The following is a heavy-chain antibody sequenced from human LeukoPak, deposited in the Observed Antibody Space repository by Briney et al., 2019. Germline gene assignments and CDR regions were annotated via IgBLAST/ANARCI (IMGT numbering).Heavy chain of an antibody. V-gene: IGHV4-59*11. J-gene: IGHJ4*02. Sequence: SETLSLTCIVSGGSINSHYWSWIRQPPGKGLEWIGYVYYTGSTNYNPSLESRVTILVDTSKNQFSLKLSSVTAAGTAVYYCATSLTAYSTSYPFDNWGQGTLVTVSS. CDR2: VYYTGST. D-gene: IGHD6-13*01. CDR1: GGSINSHY. CDR3: ATSLTAYSTSYPFDN.